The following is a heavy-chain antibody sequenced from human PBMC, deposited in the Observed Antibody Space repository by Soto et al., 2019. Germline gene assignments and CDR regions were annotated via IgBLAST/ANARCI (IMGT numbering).Heavy chain of an antibody. J-gene: IGHJ4*02. CDR3: ARIIAARYYYFDY. D-gene: IGHD6-13*01. CDR1: GGSISSSNW. V-gene: IGHV4-4*02. Sequence: SETLSLTCAVSGGSISSSNWWSWVRQPPGKGLEWIGEIYHSGSTNYNPSLKSRVTISVDKSKNQFSLKLSSVTAADTAVYYCARIIAARYYYFDYWGQGTLVTVS. CDR2: IYHSGST.